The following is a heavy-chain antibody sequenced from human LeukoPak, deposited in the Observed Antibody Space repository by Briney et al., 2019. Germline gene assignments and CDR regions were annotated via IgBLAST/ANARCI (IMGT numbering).Heavy chain of an antibody. CDR3: ARVTGYSSGWQSSYYFDY. CDR2: IYYSGST. Sequence: SETLSITCAVSGGSISSSNWWSCVRQPPGKGLEWIGEIYYSGSTNYNPSLKSRVTISVDKSKNQFSLKLTSVTAADTAAYYCARVTGYSSGWQSSYYFDYWGQGTPVTVSS. V-gene: IGHV4-4*02. CDR1: GGSISSSNW. D-gene: IGHD6-19*01. J-gene: IGHJ4*02.